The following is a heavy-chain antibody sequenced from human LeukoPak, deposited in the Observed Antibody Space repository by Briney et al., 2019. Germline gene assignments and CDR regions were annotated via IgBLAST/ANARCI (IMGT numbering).Heavy chain of an antibody. CDR2: ISSSSSYI. D-gene: IGHD6-13*01. V-gene: IGHV3-21*01. CDR1: GFTFSSYS. J-gene: IGHJ4*02. Sequence: GGSLRLSCAASGFTFSSYSMNWVRQAPGKGLEWVSSISSSSSYIYYADSVKGRFTISRDNAKNSLYLQMNSLRAEDTAVYYCARGAPEAGTDYWGQGTLVTVSS. CDR3: ARGAPEAGTDY.